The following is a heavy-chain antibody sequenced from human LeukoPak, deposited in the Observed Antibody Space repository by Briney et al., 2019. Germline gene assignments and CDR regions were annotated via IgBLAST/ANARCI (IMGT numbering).Heavy chain of an antibody. CDR3: ARVYYYDSTYYFDY. CDR2: ISAYNGNT. CDR1: GYTFTSYG. D-gene: IGHD3-22*01. Sequence: ASVKVSCKASGYTFTSYGISWVRQAPGHGLEWMGWISAYNGNTNYAQKLQGRVTMTTDTSTSTAYMELRSLRCDDTAVYYCARVYYYDSTYYFDYWGQGTLVTVSS. V-gene: IGHV1-18*01. J-gene: IGHJ4*02.